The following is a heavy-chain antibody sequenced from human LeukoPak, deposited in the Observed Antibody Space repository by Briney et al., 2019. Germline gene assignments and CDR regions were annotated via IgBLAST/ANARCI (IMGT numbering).Heavy chain of an antibody. CDR2: IYPGDSDT. J-gene: IGHJ4*02. Sequence: GESLKISCKGSGYSFTSYWIGWVRQMPGKGLEWMGIIYPGDSDTRYSPSFQGQVTISADKSISTAYLQWSSLKASDTAMYYCARQGASDIVVVPAHIDYWGQGTLVTVSS. CDR1: GYSFTSYW. CDR3: ARQGASDIVVVPAHIDY. D-gene: IGHD2-2*01. V-gene: IGHV5-51*01.